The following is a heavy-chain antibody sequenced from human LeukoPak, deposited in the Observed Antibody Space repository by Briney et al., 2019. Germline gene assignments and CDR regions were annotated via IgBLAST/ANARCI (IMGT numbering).Heavy chain of an antibody. CDR2: IYYSGST. J-gene: IGHJ4*02. CDR1: GGSISSSSYY. D-gene: IGHD6-19*01. Sequence: PSETLSLTCTVSGGSISSSSYYWGWIRQPPGKGLEWIGSIYYSGSTYYNPSLKSRVTISVDTSKNQFSLKLSSVTAADAAVYYCARGHSSGWHDPLFDYWGQGTLVTVSS. V-gene: IGHV4-39*01. CDR3: ARGHSSGWHDPLFDY.